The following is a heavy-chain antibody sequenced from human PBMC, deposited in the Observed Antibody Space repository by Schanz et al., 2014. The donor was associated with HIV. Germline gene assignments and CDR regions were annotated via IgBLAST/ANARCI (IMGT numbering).Heavy chain of an antibody. CDR3: AGGMIVDYGMDV. J-gene: IGHJ6*02. D-gene: IGHD3-22*01. V-gene: IGHV3-11*01. CDR1: GFTFSDYY. Sequence: QVQLVESGGGLVKPGGSLRLSCAVSGFTFSDYYMSWIRQAPGKGLEWVSYISSSGSPRYYADSVKGRFTISRDNAKNSMYLQMNGLGAEDTAVYYCAGGMIVDYGMDVWGQGTKVTVSS. CDR2: ISSSGSPR.